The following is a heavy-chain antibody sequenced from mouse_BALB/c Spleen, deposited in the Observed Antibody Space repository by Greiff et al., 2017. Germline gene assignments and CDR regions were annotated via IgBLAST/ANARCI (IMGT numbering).Heavy chain of an antibody. D-gene: IGHD1-1*01. CDR1: GYNFTSYW. CDR2: IYPGSGST. V-gene: IGHV1-55*01. CDR3: ARWGLLLRFDY. J-gene: IGHJ2*01. Sequence: QVQLQQPGAELVKPGTSVKLSCKASGYNFTSYWINWVKLRPGQGLEWIGDIYPGSGSTNYNEKFKSKATLTVDTSSSTAYMQLSSLASEDSALYYCARWGLLLRFDYWGQGTTLTVSS.